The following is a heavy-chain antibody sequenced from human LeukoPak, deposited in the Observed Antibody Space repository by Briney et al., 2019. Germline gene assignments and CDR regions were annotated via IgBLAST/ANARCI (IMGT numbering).Heavy chain of an antibody. D-gene: IGHD1-26*01. CDR1: EFIFSNFA. CDR2: ISGNAAAT. CDR3: ARGGDIVGDIRSAFDI. V-gene: IGHV3-23*01. Sequence: GGSLRLSCVASEFIFSNFAMSWVRQAPGKGLEWVSTISGNAAATYYGDSVKGRFTISRDNSKNTLYLQMNSLRAEDTAVYYCARGGDIVGDIRSAFDIWGQGTLVTVSS. J-gene: IGHJ3*02.